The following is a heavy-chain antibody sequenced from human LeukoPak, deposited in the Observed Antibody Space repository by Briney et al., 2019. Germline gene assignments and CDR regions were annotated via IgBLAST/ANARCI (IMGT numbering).Heavy chain of an antibody. D-gene: IGHD3-22*01. CDR3: ARGLYYYDSSGYYQPRGIDY. CDR2: ISSSSSYI. Sequence: GGSLRLSCAASGFTFSSYSMNWVRQAPGKGLEWVSSISSSSSYIYYADSAKGRFTISRDNAKNSLYLQMNSLRAEDTAVYYCARGLYYYDSSGYYQPRGIDYWGQGTLVTVSS. J-gene: IGHJ4*02. CDR1: GFTFSSYS. V-gene: IGHV3-21*01.